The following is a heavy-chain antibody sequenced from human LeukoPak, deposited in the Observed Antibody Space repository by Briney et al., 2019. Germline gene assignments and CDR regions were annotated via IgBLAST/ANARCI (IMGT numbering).Heavy chain of an antibody. CDR1: GYTFTGYY. J-gene: IGHJ4*02. Sequence: GASVKVSCKASGYTFTGYYMHWVRQAPGQGLEWMGWINPNSGGTNYAQKFQGRVTMTRDTSISTAYMELSRLRSDDTAVYYCARDRFWYDFWSDQFDYWGQGTLVTVSS. CDR2: INPNSGGT. V-gene: IGHV1-2*02. CDR3: ARDRFWYDFWSDQFDY. D-gene: IGHD3-3*01.